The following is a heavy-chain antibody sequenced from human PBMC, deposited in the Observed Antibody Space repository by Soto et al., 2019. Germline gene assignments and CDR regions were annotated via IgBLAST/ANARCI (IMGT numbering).Heavy chain of an antibody. CDR2: ITGSGANT. CDR3: AKGPVRFDY. J-gene: IGHJ4*02. D-gene: IGHD1-1*01. Sequence: EVQLLESGGGLVQPGGSLRLSCAASGFTFSSNALYWVRQAPGKGLEWVAAITGSGANTYYADSVKGRFTISRDNFKNTVYLEMNSLRADDTAVYYCAKGPVRFDYWGQGTLVTVSS. CDR1: GFTFSSNA. V-gene: IGHV3-23*01.